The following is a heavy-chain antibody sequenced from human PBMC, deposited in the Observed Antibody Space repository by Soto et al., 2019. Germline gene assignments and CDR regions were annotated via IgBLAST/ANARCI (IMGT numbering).Heavy chain of an antibody. Sequence: QVQLVQSGAEVKKPGSSVKVSCKASGGTFSSYAISWVRQAPAQGLEWMGGIIPIFGTANYAQKFQGRVTITADESTSTAYMELSSLRSEDTAVYYCARADILTGYYRYYYGMDVWGQGTTVTVSS. CDR1: GGTFSSYA. CDR3: ARADILTGYYRYYYGMDV. D-gene: IGHD3-9*01. CDR2: IIPIFGTA. J-gene: IGHJ6*02. V-gene: IGHV1-69*01.